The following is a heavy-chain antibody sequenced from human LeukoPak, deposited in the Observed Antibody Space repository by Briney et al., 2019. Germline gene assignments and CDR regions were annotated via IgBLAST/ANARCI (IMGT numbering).Heavy chain of an antibody. CDR1: GGSISSSSYY. CDR2: IYYSGST. Sequence: PSGTLSFTCTVSGGSISSSSYYWGWIRQPPGKGLEWIGSIYYSGSTYYNPSLKSRVTISVDTSKNQFSLKLSSVTAADTAVYYCARGGTAIPKYKPPAEYFQHWGQGTLVTVSS. D-gene: IGHD2-2*02. J-gene: IGHJ1*01. V-gene: IGHV4-39*01. CDR3: ARGGTAIPKYKPPAEYFQH.